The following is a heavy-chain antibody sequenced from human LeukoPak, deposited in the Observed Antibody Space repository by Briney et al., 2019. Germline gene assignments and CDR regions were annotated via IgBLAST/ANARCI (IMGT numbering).Heavy chain of an antibody. J-gene: IGHJ4*02. CDR2: ISAYNGNT. D-gene: IGHD1-20*01. CDR1: GYTFTSYG. Sequence: ASVKVSCKASGYTFTSYGISLVRQAPGQGLEWMGWISAYNGNTNYAQKLQGRVTMTTDTSTSTAYMELRSLRSDDTAVYYCASGVLSGTCFDYWGQGTLVTVSS. CDR3: ASGVLSGTCFDY. V-gene: IGHV1-18*01.